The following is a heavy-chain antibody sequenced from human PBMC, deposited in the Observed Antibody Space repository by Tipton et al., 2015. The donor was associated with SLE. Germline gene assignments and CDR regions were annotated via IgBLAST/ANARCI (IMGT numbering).Heavy chain of an antibody. J-gene: IGHJ3*02. D-gene: IGHD6-6*01. CDR3: ARDKYSSSADAFDI. Sequence: TLSITCTVSGGSISSGSYYWTWIRQPAGKGLEWIRYIYTSGSTNYNPSLKSRVTISVDTSKNQFSLKLSSVTAADTAVYYCARDKYSSSADAFDIWGQGTMVTVSS. CDR2: IYTSGST. CDR1: GGSISSGSYY. V-gene: IGHV4-61*09.